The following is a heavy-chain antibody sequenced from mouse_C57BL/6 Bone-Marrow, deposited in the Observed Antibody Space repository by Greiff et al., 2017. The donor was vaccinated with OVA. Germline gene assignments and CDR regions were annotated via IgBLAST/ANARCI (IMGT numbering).Heavy chain of an antibody. D-gene: IGHD3-1*01. CDR2: IYPGDGDT. Sequence: VKLQESGAELVKPGASVKISCKASGYAFSSYWMNWVKQRPGKGLEWIGQIYPGDGDTNYNGKFKGKATLTADKSSSTAYMQLSSLTSEDSAVYFCAGLAWFAYWGQGTLVTVSA. J-gene: IGHJ3*01. CDR1: GYAFSSYW. V-gene: IGHV1-80*01. CDR3: AGLAWFAY.